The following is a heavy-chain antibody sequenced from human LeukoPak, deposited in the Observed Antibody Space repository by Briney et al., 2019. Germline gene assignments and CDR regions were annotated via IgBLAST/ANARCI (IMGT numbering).Heavy chain of an antibody. J-gene: IGHJ5*02. CDR3: AREGIGSSWYLNWFDP. Sequence: PSQTLSLTCAISGVSVSSNSAAWNWIRQSPSRGLEWLGRTYYRSKWYNDYAVSVKSRITINPDTSKNQFSLQLNSVTPEDTAVYYCAREGIGSSWYLNWFDPWGQGTLVTVSS. CDR2: TYYRSKWYN. CDR1: GVSVSSNSAA. D-gene: IGHD6-13*01. V-gene: IGHV6-1*01.